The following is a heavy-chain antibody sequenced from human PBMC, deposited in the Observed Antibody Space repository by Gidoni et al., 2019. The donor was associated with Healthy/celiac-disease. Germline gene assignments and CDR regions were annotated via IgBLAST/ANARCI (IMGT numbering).Heavy chain of an antibody. J-gene: IGHJ4*02. Sequence: QVQLQQWGAGLLKPSETLSLTCAVYGGSFSGYYWSWIRQPPGKGLEWIGEINHSGSTNYNPSLKSRVTISVDTSKNQFSLKLSSVTAADTAVYYCARGLNKERYNWNWKVHFDYWGQGTLVTVSS. D-gene: IGHD1-7*01. V-gene: IGHV4-34*01. CDR1: GGSFSGYY. CDR3: ARGLNKERYNWNWKVHFDY. CDR2: INHSGST.